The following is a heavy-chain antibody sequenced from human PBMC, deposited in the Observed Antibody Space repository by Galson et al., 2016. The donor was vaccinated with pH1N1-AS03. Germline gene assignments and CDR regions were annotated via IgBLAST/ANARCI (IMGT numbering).Heavy chain of an antibody. V-gene: IGHV2-70*04. CDR3: ARTLNYNTGVEV. J-gene: IGHJ6*02. CDR2: IDWDDGT. D-gene: IGHD5-24*01. Sequence: PALVKPTQTLTLTCTVSGFSLSTGGMRVSWIRQPPGKALEWLGRIDWDDGTFYSTSLKTRLTISKDTSKNQVVLTMTNMDPVDTGTYYCARTLNYNTGVEVWGPGATVTVSS. CDR1: GFSLSTGGMR.